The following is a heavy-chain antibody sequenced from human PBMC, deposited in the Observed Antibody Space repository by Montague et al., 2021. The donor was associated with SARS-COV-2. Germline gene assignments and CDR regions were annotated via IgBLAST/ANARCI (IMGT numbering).Heavy chain of an antibody. Sequence: SETLSLTCAVYGGSFSGYYWSWTRQPPGKGLEWIGEINHSGSTNYNPSLKSRVTISVDTSKNQFSLKLSSVTAADTAVYYCARARQDVVVPALGIGAYYYYYYMDVWGKGTTVTVSS. D-gene: IGHD2-2*01. CDR1: GGSFSGYY. CDR3: ARARQDVVVPALGIGAYYYYYYMDV. CDR2: INHSGST. J-gene: IGHJ6*03. V-gene: IGHV4-34*01.